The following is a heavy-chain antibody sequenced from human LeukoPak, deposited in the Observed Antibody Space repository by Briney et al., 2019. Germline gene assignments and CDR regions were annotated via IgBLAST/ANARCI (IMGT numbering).Heavy chain of an antibody. D-gene: IGHD1-26*01. V-gene: IGHV3-23*01. Sequence: GGSLRLSCAASGFTFSSYAMSWVRQAPGKGLEWVSGISGSGGNTHYADSVKGRFTISRDSSKNTLYLQMNSLRAEDTAIYYCAKTGSYYYFDYWGQGTLVTVSS. CDR3: AKTGSYYYFDY. J-gene: IGHJ4*02. CDR1: GFTFSSYA. CDR2: ISGSGGNT.